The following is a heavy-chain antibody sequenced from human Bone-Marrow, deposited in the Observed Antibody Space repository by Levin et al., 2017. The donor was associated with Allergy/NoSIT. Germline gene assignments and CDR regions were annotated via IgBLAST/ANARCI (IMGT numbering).Heavy chain of an antibody. V-gene: IGHV3-30*03. CDR2: ILHDGTSK. D-gene: IGHD2-15*01. CDR3: ARDRETSRWSNYFDY. CDR1: GFIFSSYG. Sequence: SCAASGFIFSSYGMHWVRQAPGKGLEWVAAILHDGTSKYYADSVKGRFTISRDISKNTLFLEMNSLRAEDTAVYFCARDRETSRWSNYFDYWGQGTLATVSS. J-gene: IGHJ4*02.